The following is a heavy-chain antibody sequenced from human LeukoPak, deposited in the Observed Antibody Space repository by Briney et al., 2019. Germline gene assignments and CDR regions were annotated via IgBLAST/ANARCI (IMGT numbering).Heavy chain of an antibody. D-gene: IGHD3-22*01. J-gene: IGHJ3*02. CDR2: IYHSGST. Sequence: PSETLSLTCAVSGSSLSSGCYWAWISQPPGKGLEWIGIIYHSGSTYYNPSLQSRVTISIDTSKNQFSLKLSSVTAADTAVYYFARALNYYDSSGESDDAFDIWGQGTMVTVSS. V-gene: IGHV4-38-2*01. CDR1: GSSLSSGCY. CDR3: ARALNYYDSSGESDDAFDI.